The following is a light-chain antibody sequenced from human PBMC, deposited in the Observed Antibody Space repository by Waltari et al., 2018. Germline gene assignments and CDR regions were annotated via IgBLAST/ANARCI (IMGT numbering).Light chain of an antibody. CDR1: QSISNS. Sequence: DIQMTQSPSSLSASVGDRVTITCQASQSISNSLAWYQQIPEKVPKLLIYKASTLQSGGPSRFSGSGSGTYFTLTISSLQPEGFGTYYCQHGYATPWTFGQGTKVEIK. CDR3: QHGYATPWT. CDR2: KAS. J-gene: IGKJ1*01. V-gene: IGKV1-NL1*01.